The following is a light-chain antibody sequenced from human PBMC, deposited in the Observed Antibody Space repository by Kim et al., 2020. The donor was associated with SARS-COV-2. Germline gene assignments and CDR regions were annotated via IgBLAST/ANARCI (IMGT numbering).Light chain of an antibody. CDR1: QSISSN. V-gene: IGKV3-15*01. CDR2: GAS. Sequence: VSQGERATRSCRASQSISSNLAWYQQSPGQAPRLLSDGASTRATGIPARFSGSGSGTEFTLTNSGLQSEDFAVYYCQQHNDWPRTFGQGTKVDIK. J-gene: IGKJ1*01. CDR3: QQHNDWPRT.